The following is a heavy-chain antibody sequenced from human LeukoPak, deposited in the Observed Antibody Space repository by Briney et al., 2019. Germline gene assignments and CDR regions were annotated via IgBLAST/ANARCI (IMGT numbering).Heavy chain of an antibody. D-gene: IGHD4-17*01. J-gene: IGHJ3*02. CDR3: AINDWTVTTGEDAFDI. Sequence: GASVKVSCKASGYTFTGYYMHWVRQAPGQGLEWMGWINPNSGGTNYAQKFQGRVTMTRDTSISTAYMELSRLRSDDTAVYYCAINDWTVTTGEDAFDIWGQGTMVTVSS. CDR2: INPNSGGT. V-gene: IGHV1-2*02. CDR1: GYTFTGYY.